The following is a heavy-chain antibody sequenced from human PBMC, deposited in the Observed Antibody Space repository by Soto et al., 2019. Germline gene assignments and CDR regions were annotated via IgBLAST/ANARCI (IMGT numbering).Heavy chain of an antibody. D-gene: IGHD6-19*01. V-gene: IGHV4-39*01. CDR2: ICYSGST. CDR3: ARLDGNSADYYYGMDV. J-gene: IGHJ6*02. CDR1: GDSITSSSFC. Sequence: SETLSLTCTVSGDSITSSSFCWGWTRQPPGKGLGWIGTICYSGSTYYNPSLQSRVTMSVDTSKNQFSLKLSSVTAADTGVYYCARLDGNSADYYYGMDVWGRGTTVTVSS.